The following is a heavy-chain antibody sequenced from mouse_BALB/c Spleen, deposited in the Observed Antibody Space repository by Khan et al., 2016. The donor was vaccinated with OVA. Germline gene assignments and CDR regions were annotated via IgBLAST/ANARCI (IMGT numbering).Heavy chain of an antibody. D-gene: IGHD2-1*01. J-gene: IGHJ4*01. Sequence: EVQLQESGPDLVKPSQPLSLTCTVTGYSITSGYAWHWIRQFPGNKLEWMTYIYFSGSINYNPSLKSRISVTRATSKNQFFLQLNSVTSEDTANYYCTRDGNYMDDWGQGTSVTVSS. CDR2: IYFSGSI. CDR1: GYSITSGYA. CDR3: TRDGNYMDD. V-gene: IGHV3-1*02.